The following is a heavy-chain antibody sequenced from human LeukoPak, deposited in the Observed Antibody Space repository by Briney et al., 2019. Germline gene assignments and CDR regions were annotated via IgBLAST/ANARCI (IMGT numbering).Heavy chain of an antibody. V-gene: IGHV3-11*01. J-gene: IGHJ6*03. D-gene: IGHD1-14*01. CDR3: ARGATEGGSYFYYYLDV. CDR2: IGSSGTTI. Sequence: GGSLRLSCAASGFTFSDYYMSWIRQAPGKGLGWISYIGSSGTTIYDADSVKGRFTISRDNAKNSLYLQMNSLRAEDTAMYYCARGATEGGSYFYYYLDVWGKGTTVTVSS. CDR1: GFTFSDYY.